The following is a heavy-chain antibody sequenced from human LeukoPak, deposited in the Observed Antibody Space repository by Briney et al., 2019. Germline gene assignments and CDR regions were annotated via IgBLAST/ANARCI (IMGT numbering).Heavy chain of an antibody. CDR3: ARRTGLHSLDH. CDR1: GGSFSNYY. Sequence: SETRSLTCAVYGGSFSNYYWSWIRQPPGKGLEGIGEINHSGNTNYNPSLKSRVTISADTSKNQFSLRLSSVTAADTALYFCARRTGLHSLDHWGQGTLVTVSS. D-gene: IGHD1-14*01. V-gene: IGHV4-34*01. J-gene: IGHJ4*02. CDR2: INHSGNT.